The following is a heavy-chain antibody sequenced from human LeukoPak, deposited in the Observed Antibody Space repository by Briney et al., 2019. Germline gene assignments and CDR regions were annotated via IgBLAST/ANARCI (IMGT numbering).Heavy chain of an antibody. V-gene: IGHV4-39*01. J-gene: IGHJ5*02. CDR3: ARRLIGFDT. CDR1: GGSISSSGHY. Sequence: PSETLSLTCTVSGGSISSSGHYWGWIRQPPGKGLEWIGSIYYSGSTYYNPSLKGRVTISVDTSKNQFSLKLTSVTAADTAVYYCARRLIGFDTWGQGTLVTVSS. CDR2: IYYSGST. D-gene: IGHD3-22*01.